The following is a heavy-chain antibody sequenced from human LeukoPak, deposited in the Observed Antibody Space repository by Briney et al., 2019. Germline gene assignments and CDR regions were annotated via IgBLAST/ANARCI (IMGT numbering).Heavy chain of an antibody. J-gene: IGHJ4*02. V-gene: IGHV3-21*01. CDR2: ISSSSSYI. CDR3: ARGGGYSYGSFDY. D-gene: IGHD5-18*01. CDR1: GFTFSSYS. Sequence: MAGGSLRLSCAASGFTFSSYSMNWVRQAPGKGLEWVSSISSSSSYIYYADSVKGRFTISRDNAKNALYLQMNSLRAEDTAVYYCARGGGYSYGSFDYWGQGTLVTVSS.